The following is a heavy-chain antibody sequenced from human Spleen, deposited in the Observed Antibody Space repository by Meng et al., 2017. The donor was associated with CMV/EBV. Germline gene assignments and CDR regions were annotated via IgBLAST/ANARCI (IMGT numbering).Heavy chain of an antibody. CDR1: GYTFTGYY. V-gene: IGHV1-2*02. CDR2: INPNSGGT. D-gene: IGHD1-7*01. J-gene: IGHJ5*02. CDR3: ARDMELELPGGWFDP. Sequence: QGALVESGAGVKKPGASVKVSCKASGYTFTGYYMHWVRQAPGQGLEWMGWINPNSGGTNYAQKFQGRVTMTRDTSISTAYMELSRLRSDDTAVYYCARDMELELPGGWFDPWGQGTLVTVSS.